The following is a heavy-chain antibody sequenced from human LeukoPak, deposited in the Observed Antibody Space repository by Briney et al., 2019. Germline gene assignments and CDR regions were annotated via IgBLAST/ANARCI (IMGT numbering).Heavy chain of an antibody. Sequence: SQTLSLTCTVSGGSISSYYWSWIRQPPGKGLEWIGYIHYSGSTDYNASLKSRVTISIDTSKNQFSLKLSSVTAADTAMYYCARHLMVTADGSFDYWGQGTLVTVSS. D-gene: IGHD6-13*01. V-gene: IGHV4-59*08. CDR3: ARHLMVTADGSFDY. CDR1: GGSISSYY. CDR2: IHYSGST. J-gene: IGHJ4*02.